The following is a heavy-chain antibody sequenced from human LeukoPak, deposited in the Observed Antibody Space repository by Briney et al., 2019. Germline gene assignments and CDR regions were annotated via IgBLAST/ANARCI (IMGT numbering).Heavy chain of an antibody. V-gene: IGHV4-39*07. CDR3: ARRPKRGYSGYDSKYNWFDP. D-gene: IGHD5-12*01. CDR1: GVSISSSSYY. CDR2: IYYSGST. Sequence: SETLSLTCTVSGVSISSSSYYWGWIRQPPGKGLEWIGSIYYSGSTYYNPSLKSRVTISVDTSKNQFSLKLSSVTAADTAVYYCARRPKRGYSGYDSKYNWFDPWGQGTLVTVSS. J-gene: IGHJ5*02.